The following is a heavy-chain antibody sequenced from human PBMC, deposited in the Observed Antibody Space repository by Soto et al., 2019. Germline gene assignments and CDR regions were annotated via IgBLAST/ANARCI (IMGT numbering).Heavy chain of an antibody. V-gene: IGHV3-30*18. CDR3: AKESYYDY. CDR2: ISYDGSNK. CDR1: GFTFSSYG. D-gene: IGHD3-10*01. Sequence: PGGSLRLSCAASGFTFSSYGMHWVRQAPGKGLEWVAVISYDGSNKYYADSVKGRFTISRDNSKNTLYLQMNSLRAEDTAVYYCAKESYYDYWGQGTLVTVSS. J-gene: IGHJ4*02.